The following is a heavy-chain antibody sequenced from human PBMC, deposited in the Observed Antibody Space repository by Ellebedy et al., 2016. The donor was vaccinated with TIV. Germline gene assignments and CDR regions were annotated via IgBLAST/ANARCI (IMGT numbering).Heavy chain of an antibody. CDR1: GGSISSYY. CDR2: IYYSGST. V-gene: IGHV4-59*12. J-gene: IGHJ4*02. CDR3: ARGGITGWYQLDY. D-gene: IGHD6-19*01. Sequence: SETLSLXXTVSGGSISSYYWSWIRQPPGKGLEWIGYIYYSGSTNYNPSLKSRVTMSVDASKNQFSLKLSSVAAADTAVYYCARGGITGWYQLDYWGQGSLVTVSS.